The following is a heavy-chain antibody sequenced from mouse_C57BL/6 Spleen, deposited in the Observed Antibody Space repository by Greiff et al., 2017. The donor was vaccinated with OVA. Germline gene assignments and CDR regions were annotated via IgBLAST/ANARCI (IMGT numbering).Heavy chain of an antibody. CDR2: INPNYGTT. CDR1: GYSFTDYN. D-gene: IGHD1-1*01. J-gene: IGHJ2*01. Sequence: VHVKQSGPELVKPGASVKISCKASGYSFTDYNMNWVKQSNGKSLEWIGVINPNYGTTSYNQKFKGKATLTVDKFSSTAYIQLNSLTSEDSAVYYCARSAGSSYEDYFDYWGQGTTLTVSS. V-gene: IGHV1-39*01. CDR3: ARSAGSSYEDYFDY.